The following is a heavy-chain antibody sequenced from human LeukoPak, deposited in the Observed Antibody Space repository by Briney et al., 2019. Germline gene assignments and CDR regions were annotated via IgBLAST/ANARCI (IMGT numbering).Heavy chain of an antibody. V-gene: IGHV3-7*01. CDR3: ASSGVVMEWFDP. D-gene: IGHD3-3*01. CDR1: GFSFSSYW. Sequence: RGSLRLSCAASGFSFSSYWMSWVRQAPGKGLEWVANTKQDGSEKYYANSVKGRFTISRDNAKNSPYLQMNSLRAEDTAVYYCASSGVVMEWFDPWGQGTLVTVSS. J-gene: IGHJ5*02. CDR2: TKQDGSEK.